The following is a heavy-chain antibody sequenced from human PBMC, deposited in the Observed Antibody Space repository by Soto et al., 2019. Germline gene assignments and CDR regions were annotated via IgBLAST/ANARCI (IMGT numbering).Heavy chain of an antibody. Sequence: GGSLRLSCAASGFTFTMYAMTWVRQAPGKGLEWVSAISGSGGNTYYADSVKGRFTISRDNSKNTLYLQMNSLRAEDTAVYYCAKEGPHFYYYDMDVWGQGTTVTVSS. V-gene: IGHV3-23*01. CDR1: GFTFTMYA. J-gene: IGHJ6*02. CDR2: ISGSGGNT. CDR3: AKEGPHFYYYDMDV.